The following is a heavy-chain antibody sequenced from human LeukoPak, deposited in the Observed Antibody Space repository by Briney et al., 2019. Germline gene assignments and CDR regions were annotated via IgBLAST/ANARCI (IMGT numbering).Heavy chain of an antibody. CDR1: GFTFSSYA. D-gene: IGHD2-21*02. CDR3: ARDSNCGGDCYYWYFDY. Sequence: PGGSLRLSCAASGFTFSSYAMSWVRQAPGKGLEWVSAISGSGGSTYYADSVKGRFTISRDNSKHTLYLQMNSLRAEDTAVYYCARDSNCGGDCYYWYFDYWGQGTLVTVSS. V-gene: IGHV3-23*01. J-gene: IGHJ4*02. CDR2: ISGSGGST.